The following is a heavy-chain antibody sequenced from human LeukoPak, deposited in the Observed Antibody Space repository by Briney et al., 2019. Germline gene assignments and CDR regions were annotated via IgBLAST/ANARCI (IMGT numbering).Heavy chain of an antibody. CDR1: GYTFTSYG. D-gene: IGHD2-2*02. V-gene: IGHV1-18*01. Sequence: ASVKVSCKASGYTFTSYGISWVRQAPGQGLEWMGWISAYNGNTNYAQKLQGRVTMTTDTSTSTAYMELRSLRSDDTAVYYCARGVPVVPAAILGYWGQGTLVTVSS. CDR2: ISAYNGNT. CDR3: ARGVPVVPAAILGY. J-gene: IGHJ4*02.